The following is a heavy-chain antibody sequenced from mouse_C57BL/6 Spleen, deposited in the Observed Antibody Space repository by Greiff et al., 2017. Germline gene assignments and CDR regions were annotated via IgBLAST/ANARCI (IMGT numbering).Heavy chain of an antibody. CDR1: GYTFTSYW. D-gene: IGHD2-3*01. CDR3: AREVTTSWYFDV. V-gene: IGHV1-61*01. Sequence: VQLQQPGAELVRPGSSVKLSCKASGYTFTSYWMDWVKQRPGQGLEWIGNIYPSDSETHYNQKFKDKATLTVDKSSSTAYMQLSSLTSEDSAVYYCAREVTTSWYFDVWGTGTTVTVSS. CDR2: IYPSDSET. J-gene: IGHJ1*03.